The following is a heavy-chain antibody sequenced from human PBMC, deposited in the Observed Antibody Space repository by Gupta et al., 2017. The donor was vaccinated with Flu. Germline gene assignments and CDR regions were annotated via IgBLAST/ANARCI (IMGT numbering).Heavy chain of an antibody. CDR2: ISGSGGTT. Sequence: VQLLESGGGLVQPGGSLRLSCAASGFTFTSYALSWVRPAPGKGLEWVSTISGSGGTTYYADSVRGRFTISRDDSKNTLYLQMHNLRAGDTAMYYCAKEGSYSGNWLEIDYWGQGTLVTVSS. CDR3: AKEGSYSGNWLEIDY. V-gene: IGHV3-23*01. J-gene: IGHJ4*02. CDR1: GFTFTSYA. D-gene: IGHD6-13*01.